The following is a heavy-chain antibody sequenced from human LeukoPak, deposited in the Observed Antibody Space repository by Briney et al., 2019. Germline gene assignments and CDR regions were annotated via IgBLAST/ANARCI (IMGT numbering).Heavy chain of an antibody. V-gene: IGHV5-51*01. CDR2: IYPGDSGT. D-gene: IGHD3-3*01. J-gene: IGHJ3*02. CDR3: ARSRSDLEDAFDI. Sequence: GESLKISCKGSGYSFTSYWIGWVRQMPGKGLEWMGIIYPGDSGTRYSPSFQGQVTISADKSISTAYLQWSSLKASDTAMYYCARSRSDLEDAFDIWGQGTMVTVSS. CDR1: GYSFTSYW.